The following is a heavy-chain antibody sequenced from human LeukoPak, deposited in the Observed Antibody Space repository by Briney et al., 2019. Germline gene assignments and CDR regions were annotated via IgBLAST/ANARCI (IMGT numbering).Heavy chain of an antibody. Sequence: QPGGSLRLSCAASGFTFSSYGMHWVRQAPVKGLEWVAVISYDGSNKYYADSVKGRFTISRDNSKNTLYLQMNSLRAEDTAVYYCAKGTIAAAATDAFDIWGQGTMVTVSS. J-gene: IGHJ3*02. V-gene: IGHV3-30*18. CDR3: AKGTIAAAATDAFDI. D-gene: IGHD6-13*01. CDR2: ISYDGSNK. CDR1: GFTFSSYG.